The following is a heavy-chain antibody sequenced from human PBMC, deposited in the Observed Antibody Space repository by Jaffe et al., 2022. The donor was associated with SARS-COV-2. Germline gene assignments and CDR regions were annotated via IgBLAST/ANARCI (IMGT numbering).Heavy chain of an antibody. CDR3: AGYRLQDAYYGMDV. Sequence: QVQLQESGPGLVKPSQTLSLTCTVSGGSISSGSYYWSWIRQPAGKGLEWIGRIYTSGSTNYNPSLKSRVTISVDTSKNQFSLKLSSVTAADTAVYYCAGYRLQDAYYGMDVWGQGTTVTVSS. D-gene: IGHD4-4*01. CDR2: IYTSGST. V-gene: IGHV4-61*02. CDR1: GGSISSGSYY. J-gene: IGHJ6*02.